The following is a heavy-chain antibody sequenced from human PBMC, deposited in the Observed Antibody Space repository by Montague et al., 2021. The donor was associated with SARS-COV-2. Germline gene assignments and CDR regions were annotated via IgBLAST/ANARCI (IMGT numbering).Heavy chain of an antibody. CDR3: ARVGRQQLVRLSGMDV. J-gene: IGHJ6*02. V-gene: IGHV4-39*07. D-gene: IGHD6-13*01. Sequence: SETLSLTCTVSGGSISSSSYYWVWIRPPPGKGLEWIGSLYYSGSTYYNPSLKSRVTISVDTSKNQFSLKLSSVAAADTAVYYCARVGRQQLVRLSGMDVWGQGTTVTVSS. CDR2: LYYSGST. CDR1: GGSISSSSYY.